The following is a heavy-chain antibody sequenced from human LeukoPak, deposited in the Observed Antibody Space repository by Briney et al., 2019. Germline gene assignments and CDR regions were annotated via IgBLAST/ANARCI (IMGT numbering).Heavy chain of an antibody. CDR3: ARSGYSSGWYGGWFDP. J-gene: IGHJ5*02. D-gene: IGHD6-19*01. CDR2: INSDGSTT. Sequence: GGSLRLSCAASGLTFRTYWMHWVRQAPGKGLVCVSRINSDGSTTNYADSVKGRFTISRDNAKDTLYLEMNSLRAEDTAVYYCARSGYSSGWYGGWFDPWGQGTLVTVSS. CDR1: GLTFRTYW. V-gene: IGHV3-74*01.